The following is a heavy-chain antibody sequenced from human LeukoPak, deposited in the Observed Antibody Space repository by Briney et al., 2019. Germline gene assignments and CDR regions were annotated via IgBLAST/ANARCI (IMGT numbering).Heavy chain of an antibody. D-gene: IGHD6-13*01. J-gene: IGHJ4*02. CDR1: GFTFSSYS. Sequence: PGGSLRLSCAASGFTFSSYSMNWVRQAPGMGLEWVSSISSSSSYIYYADSVKGRFTISRDNAKNSLYLQMNSLRAEDTAVYYCARDSSSWYSHFDYWGQGTLVTVSS. CDR3: ARDSSSWYSHFDY. CDR2: ISSSSSYI. V-gene: IGHV3-21*01.